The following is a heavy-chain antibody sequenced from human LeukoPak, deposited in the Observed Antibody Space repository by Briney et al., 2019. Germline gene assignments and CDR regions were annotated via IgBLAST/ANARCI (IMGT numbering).Heavy chain of an antibody. Sequence: PGESLKISCRGSGYSFNSFWIGWVRQMPGKGLESMGIIYPGDSDTRYSPSFQGQVAISADKSISTAYLQWSGLKASDSAMYYCARLRTYGDYALNYWGQGTLVTVSS. V-gene: IGHV5-51*01. CDR1: GYSFNSFW. J-gene: IGHJ4*02. D-gene: IGHD4-17*01. CDR2: IYPGDSDT. CDR3: ARLRTYGDYALNY.